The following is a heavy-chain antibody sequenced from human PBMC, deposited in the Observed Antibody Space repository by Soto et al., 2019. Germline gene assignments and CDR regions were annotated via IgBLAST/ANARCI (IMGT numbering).Heavy chain of an antibody. V-gene: IGHV3-11*01. D-gene: IGHD5-12*01. CDR1: GFTFSDYY. Sequence: QVQLVESGGGLVKPGGSLRLSCAASGFTFSDYYMSWIRQAPGKGLEWVSYISSSGSTIYSADSVKGSFTISRDTAKNSLYLQMNSLIAEDTSVYYCARGRDGYNSDYFDYWGQGTLVTVSS. CDR2: ISSSGSTI. CDR3: ARGRDGYNSDYFDY. J-gene: IGHJ4*02.